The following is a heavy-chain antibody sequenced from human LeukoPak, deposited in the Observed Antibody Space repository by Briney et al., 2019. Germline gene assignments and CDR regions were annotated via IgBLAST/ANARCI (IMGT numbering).Heavy chain of an antibody. CDR3: STNYFYDSSEGY. V-gene: IGHV3-73*01. CDR1: GFTFSGSA. Sequence: GGSLRLSCAASGFTFSGSAMHWVRQASGKGLEWVGRIRSKANSYATAYAASVKGSFTISRDDSKNTLYLQMNSLKTEDTAVYYCSTNYFYDSSEGYWGQGTLVTVSS. CDR2: IRSKANSYAT. D-gene: IGHD3-22*01. J-gene: IGHJ4*02.